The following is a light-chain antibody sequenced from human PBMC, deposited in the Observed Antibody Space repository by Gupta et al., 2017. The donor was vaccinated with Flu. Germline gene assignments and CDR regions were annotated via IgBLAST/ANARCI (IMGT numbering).Light chain of an antibody. CDR1: QSISSW. V-gene: IGKV1-5*03. CDR2: KAS. CDR3: QQYNGYPYT. J-gene: IGKJ2*01. Sequence: GDRVTITCRASQSISSWLAWYQQKPGKAPKVLIYKASTLEIGVPSRFSSSQSETEFALTISSLQPDDSATYYCQQYNGYPYTFGQGTKLEIK.